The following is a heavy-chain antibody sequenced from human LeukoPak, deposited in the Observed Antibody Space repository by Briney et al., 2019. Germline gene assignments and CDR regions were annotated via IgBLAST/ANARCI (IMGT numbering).Heavy chain of an antibody. D-gene: IGHD2-8*01. CDR3: AVLPLPLTVYAPFHY. V-gene: IGHV1-2*02. J-gene: IGHJ4*02. Sequence: GASVKVSCKASGYTFTSYDINWVRQAPGQGLEWMGWINPNSGTDYAQKFQGRVTMTRGTSISTAYMELSRLRSDDTAVYYCAVLPLPLTVYAPFHYWGQGTLVTVSS. CDR2: INPNSGT. CDR1: GYTFTSYD.